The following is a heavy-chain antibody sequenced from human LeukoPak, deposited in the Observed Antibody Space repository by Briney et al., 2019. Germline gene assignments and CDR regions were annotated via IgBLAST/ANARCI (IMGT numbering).Heavy chain of an antibody. J-gene: IGHJ4*02. D-gene: IGHD3-22*01. V-gene: IGHV3-15*01. CDR3: TTEGVPVVVQDLDY. Sequence: GGSLRLSCAASGFTFSNAWMSRVRQAPGKGLEWVGRIKSKTDGGTTDYAAPVKGRFTISRDDSKNTLYLQMNSLKTEDTAVYYCTTEGVPVVVQDLDYWGQGTLVTVSS. CDR2: IKSKTDGGTT. CDR1: GFTFSNAW.